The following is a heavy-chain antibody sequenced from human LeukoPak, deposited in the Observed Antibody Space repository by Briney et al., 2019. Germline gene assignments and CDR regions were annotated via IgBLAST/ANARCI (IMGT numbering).Heavy chain of an antibody. V-gene: IGHV4-39*01. Sequence: SETLSLTCTVSGGSISSSSYYWGWIRQPPGKGLEWIGSIYYSGSTYYNPSLKSRVTISVATSKNQFSLKLSSVTAADTAVYYCARLVYDSSGYFDYWGQGTLVTVSS. CDR2: IYYSGST. J-gene: IGHJ4*02. CDR1: GGSISSSSYY. CDR3: ARLVYDSSGYFDY. D-gene: IGHD3-22*01.